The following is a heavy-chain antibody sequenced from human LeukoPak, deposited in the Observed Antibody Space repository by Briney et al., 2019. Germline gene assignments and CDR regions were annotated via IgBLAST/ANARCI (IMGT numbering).Heavy chain of an antibody. CDR1: GFTFSDYY. CDR2: ISSSGNTT. D-gene: IGHD3-22*01. CDR3: ARRGYYDYSGFDY. Sequence: GGSLRLSCAASGFTFSDYYMSWIRQAPGKGLEWVSYISSSGNTTYHADSVKGRFTISRDNAKKSLYLQMKSLRAEDTAIYYCARRGYYDYSGFDYWGQGTLVTVSS. J-gene: IGHJ4*02. V-gene: IGHV3-11*04.